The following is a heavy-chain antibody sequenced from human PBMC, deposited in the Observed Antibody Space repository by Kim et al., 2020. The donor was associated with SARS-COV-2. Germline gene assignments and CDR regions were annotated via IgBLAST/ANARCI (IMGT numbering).Heavy chain of an antibody. CDR2: IIPIFGTA. D-gene: IGHD2-21*02. CDR3: ARRAYCGDDCYSSLFYYYYGMDV. CDR1: GGTFSSYA. J-gene: IGHJ6*02. V-gene: IGHV1-69*06. Sequence: SVKVSCKASGGTFSSYAISWVRQAPGQGLEWMGGIIPIFGTANYAQKFQGRVTITADKSTSTAYMELSSLRSEDTAVYYCARRAYCGDDCYSSLFYYYYGMDVWGQGTTVTVSS.